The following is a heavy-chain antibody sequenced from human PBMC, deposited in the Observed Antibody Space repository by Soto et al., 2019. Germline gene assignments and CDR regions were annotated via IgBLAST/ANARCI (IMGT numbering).Heavy chain of an antibody. V-gene: IGHV1-69*02. CDR1: GGTFSSYT. CDR3: LITFGGVIACDAFDI. CDR2: IIPILGIA. J-gene: IGHJ3*02. D-gene: IGHD3-16*02. Sequence: QVQLVQSGAEVKKPGSSVKVSCKASGGTFSSYTISWVRQAPGQGLEWMGRIIPILGIANYAQKFQGRVTITADKSTSTAYMELSSLRSEDTAVYYCLITFGGVIACDAFDIWGQGTMVTVSS.